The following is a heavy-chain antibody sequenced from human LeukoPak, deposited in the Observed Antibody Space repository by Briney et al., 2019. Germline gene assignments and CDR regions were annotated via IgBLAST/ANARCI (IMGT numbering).Heavy chain of an antibody. Sequence: GGSLKISCQGSGYRFTPYWIAWVRRMPGKGLGWLVNIYPDDSDTRYSPSFQGQVTISADKSISTAYLQWSSLKASDTAMYYCARGDSGYDRHLDYWGQGTLVTVSS. CDR3: ARGDSGYDRHLDY. V-gene: IGHV5-51*01. D-gene: IGHD5-12*01. CDR2: IYPDDSDT. CDR1: GYRFTPYW. J-gene: IGHJ4*02.